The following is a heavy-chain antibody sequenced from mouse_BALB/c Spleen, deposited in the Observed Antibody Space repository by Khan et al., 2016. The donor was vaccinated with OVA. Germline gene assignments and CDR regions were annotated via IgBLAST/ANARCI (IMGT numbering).Heavy chain of an antibody. D-gene: IGHD1-1*01. CDR3: AKSAYYAGYY. V-gene: IGHV14-3*02. Sequence: VQLQQSGAELVKPGASVKLSCTASGFNITDTYMHWVKQRPEQGLEWIGRIDPANGYTKYDPKFQGTATITADTSSHTAYLHLNRLTSEDTAVYYCAKSAYYAGYYWGQGTLVTVS. CDR1: GFNITDTY. CDR2: IDPANGYT. J-gene: IGHJ3*01.